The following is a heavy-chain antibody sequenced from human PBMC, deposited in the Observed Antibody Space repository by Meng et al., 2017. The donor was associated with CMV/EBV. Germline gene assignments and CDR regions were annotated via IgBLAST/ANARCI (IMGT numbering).Heavy chain of an antibody. D-gene: IGHD6-25*01. V-gene: IGHV3-7*01. CDR3: ARDLSPDSSDYYYGMDV. J-gene: IGHJ6*02. CDR1: GFTFSRYW. Sequence: GGSLRLSCAASGFTFSRYWMSWVRQAPGKGLEWVANIKQDGSEKYYVDSVKGRFTISRDNAKNSLYLQMNSLRAEDTAVYYCARDLSPDSSDYYYGMDVWGQGTTVTVSS. CDR2: IKQDGSEK.